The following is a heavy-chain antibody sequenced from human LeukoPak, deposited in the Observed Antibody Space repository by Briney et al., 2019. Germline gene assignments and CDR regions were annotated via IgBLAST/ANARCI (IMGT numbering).Heavy chain of an antibody. V-gene: IGHV4-34*01. Sequence: SETLSLTCAVYGGSFSGYYWSWIRQPPGKGLEWIGEINHSGSTNYNPSLKSRVTISVDTSKNQFSLKLSSVTAADTAVYYCARADIVVVPAAPDLYYYYYYGMDVWGQGTTVTVSS. CDR2: INHSGST. D-gene: IGHD2-2*01. J-gene: IGHJ6*02. CDR1: GGSFSGYY. CDR3: ARADIVVVPAAPDLYYYYYYGMDV.